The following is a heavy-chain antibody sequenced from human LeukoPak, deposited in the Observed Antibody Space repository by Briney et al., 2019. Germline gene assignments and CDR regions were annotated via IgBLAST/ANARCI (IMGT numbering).Heavy chain of an antibody. V-gene: IGHV1-18*01. CDR2: ISAYNGNT. CDR3: VCIAARPY. Sequence: GASVKVSCKASGYTFTSYAMNWVRQAPGQGLEWMGWISAYNGNTNYAQKFQGRVTMTRDMSTSTVYMELSSLRSEDTAVYYCVCIAARPYWGQGTLVTVSS. D-gene: IGHD6-6*01. J-gene: IGHJ4*02. CDR1: GYTFTSYA.